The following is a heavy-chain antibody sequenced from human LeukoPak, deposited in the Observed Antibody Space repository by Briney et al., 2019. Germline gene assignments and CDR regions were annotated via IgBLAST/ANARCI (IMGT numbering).Heavy chain of an antibody. CDR2: INPNSGGT. D-gene: IGHD5-18*01. CDR1: GYTFTGYY. CDR3: ASSSERRGYSYGYDY. J-gene: IGHJ4*02. V-gene: IGHV1-2*02. Sequence: ASVKVSCKASGYTFTGYYMHWVRQAPGQGLEWMGWINPNSGGTNYAQKFQGGVTMTRDTSISTAYMELSRLRSDDTAVYYCASSSERRGYSYGYDYWGQGTLVTVSS.